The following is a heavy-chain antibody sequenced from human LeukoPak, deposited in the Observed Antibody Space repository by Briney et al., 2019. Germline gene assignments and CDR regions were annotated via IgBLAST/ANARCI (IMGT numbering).Heavy chain of an antibody. CDR3: AKAVAVAGTTALFDY. CDR1: GFTFSSYA. J-gene: IGHJ4*02. CDR2: ISGSGGST. D-gene: IGHD6-19*01. Sequence: GGSLRLSCAASGFTFSSYAMSWVRQAPGKGLEWVSAISGSGGSTYYADSVKGRFTISRDNSKNTLYLQMNGLRAEDTAVYYCAKAVAVAGTTALFDYWGQGTLVTVSS. V-gene: IGHV3-23*01.